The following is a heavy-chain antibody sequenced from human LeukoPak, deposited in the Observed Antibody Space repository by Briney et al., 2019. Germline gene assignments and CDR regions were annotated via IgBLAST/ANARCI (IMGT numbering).Heavy chain of an antibody. D-gene: IGHD2-2*01. J-gene: IGHJ6*02. Sequence: GGSLRLSCAASGFTFSSYWMSWVRQAPGKGLEWVANIKQDGSEKYYVDSVKGRFTIPRDNAKNSLYLQMNSLRAEDTAVYYCARFYQLLGAYLLYYYGMDVWGQGTTVTVSS. CDR1: GFTFSSYW. V-gene: IGHV3-7*01. CDR2: IKQDGSEK. CDR3: ARFYQLLGAYLLYYYGMDV.